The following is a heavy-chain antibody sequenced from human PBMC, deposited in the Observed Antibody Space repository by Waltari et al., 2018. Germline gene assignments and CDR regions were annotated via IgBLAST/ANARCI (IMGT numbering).Heavy chain of an antibody. V-gene: IGHV3-73*01. CDR2: IRSKENSYAT. Sequence: EVQLVETGGGLVQPGGSLKLSCAASGFTFSGSAMHWVRQASGKGLEWVGRIRSKENSYATAYAEWVKGRFTISRDDSKNTAYLQMNSLKTEDTAVYYCTSNLITILGYWGQGTLVTVSS. CDR3: TSNLITILGY. J-gene: IGHJ4*02. D-gene: IGHD3-3*01. CDR1: GFTFSGSA.